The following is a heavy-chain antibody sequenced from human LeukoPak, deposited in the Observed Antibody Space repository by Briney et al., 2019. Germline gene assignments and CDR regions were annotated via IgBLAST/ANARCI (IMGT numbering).Heavy chain of an antibody. CDR3: TTDRPYYYDSSGYSSTSYYFDY. CDR2: IKSKTDGGTT. J-gene: IGHJ4*02. V-gene: IGHV3-15*01. CDR1: GFTFSNAW. Sequence: GGSLRLSCAASGFTFSNAWMSWVRQAPGKGLEWVGRIKSKTDGGTTDYAAPVKGRFTISRDDSKNTLYLQMNSLKTEDTAVYYCTTDRPYYYDSSGYSSTSYYFDYWGQGTLVTVPS. D-gene: IGHD3-22*01.